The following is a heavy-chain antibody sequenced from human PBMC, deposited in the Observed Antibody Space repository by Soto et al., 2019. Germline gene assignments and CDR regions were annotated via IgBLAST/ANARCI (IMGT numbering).Heavy chain of an antibody. Sequence: QVQLQESGPGLVKPSETLSLTCTVSGGSINTYFWSWIRQPAGKGLEWIGRIYTSGTANYNPSLKCRVLMSVDTSKNQFSLKVTSVTAADTAVYYCARDFDSSSWYRLDQWGQGTLVIVSS. CDR1: GGSINTYF. CDR3: ARDFDSSSWYRLDQ. D-gene: IGHD6-13*01. V-gene: IGHV4-4*07. CDR2: IYTSGTA. J-gene: IGHJ4*02.